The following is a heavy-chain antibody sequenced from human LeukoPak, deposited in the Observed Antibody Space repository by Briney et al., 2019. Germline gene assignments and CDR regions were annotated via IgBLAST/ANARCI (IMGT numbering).Heavy chain of an antibody. CDR2: INHSGST. CDR1: GGSFSGYY. Sequence: PSETLSLTCAVYGGSFSGYYWSWIRQPPGKGLEWIGEINHSGSTNYKPSLKSRVTISVDTSKNKFSLKLSSVTAADTAVYYCARGIRYYYDSSGYYPLNWFDPWGQGTLVTVSS. CDR3: ARGIRYYYDSSGYYPLNWFDP. D-gene: IGHD3-22*01. J-gene: IGHJ5*02. V-gene: IGHV4-34*01.